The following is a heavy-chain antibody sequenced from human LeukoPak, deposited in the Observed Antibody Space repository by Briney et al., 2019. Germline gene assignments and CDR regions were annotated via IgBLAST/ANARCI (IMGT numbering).Heavy chain of an antibody. CDR1: GGSICSSY. CDR2: IYYSGST. D-gene: IGHD3-3*01. V-gene: IGHV4-59*08. J-gene: IGHJ5*02. Sequence: PSETLSLTCTVSGGSICSSYWSWIRQPPGKGLEWIGYIYYSGSTNYNPSLKSRVTISVDTSKNQFSLKLSSVTAADTAVYYCARHALGDFWSGYPPNWFDPWGQGALVTVPS. CDR3: ARHALGDFWSGYPPNWFDP.